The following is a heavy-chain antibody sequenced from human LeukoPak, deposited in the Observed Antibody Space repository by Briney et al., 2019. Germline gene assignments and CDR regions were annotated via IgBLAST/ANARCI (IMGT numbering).Heavy chain of an antibody. Sequence: GGSLRLSCAASGFTFSNYAMTWVRQAPGKGLECVSAISGSGDDTYYADSVKGRFTISRDNSKITVYLQMNNLRAEDTAVYYCVSFYEAYWGRGTLVTVSS. CDR2: ISGSGDDT. CDR3: VSFYEAY. D-gene: IGHD2/OR15-2a*01. CDR1: GFTFSNYA. V-gene: IGHV3-23*01. J-gene: IGHJ4*02.